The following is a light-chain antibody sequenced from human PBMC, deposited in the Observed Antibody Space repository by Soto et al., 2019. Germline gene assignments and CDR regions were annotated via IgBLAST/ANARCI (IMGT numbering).Light chain of an antibody. CDR3: LQDNTYPLT. V-gene: IGKV1-6*01. CDR1: QGIGND. Sequence: AIQMTQSPSSLSASVGDRVTITCRASQGIGNDLGWYQQKPGKAPKVLIYGASNLQSGVASRFSGSGSGTDFTLTISSLQPEDFATYYFLQDNTYPLTFGGGTKVEIK. J-gene: IGKJ4*01. CDR2: GAS.